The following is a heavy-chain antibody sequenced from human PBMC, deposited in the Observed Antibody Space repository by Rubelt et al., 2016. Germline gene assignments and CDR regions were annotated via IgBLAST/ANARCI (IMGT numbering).Heavy chain of an antibody. CDR3: ARVPRYITTGRGYFDL. J-gene: IGHJ2*01. CDR1: GGSFSGYY. D-gene: IGHD4-17*01. V-gene: IGHV4-34*01. CDR2: TDDSGFT. Sequence: QVQLQQWGAGLLKPSETLSLTCAFYGGSFSGYYWSWIRQPPGKGLEWIGQTDDSGFTNYNPSLKSPVTISVDTSKNQFHRKVTSVTATDTAVYYCARVPRYITTGRGYFDLWGRGTLVTVSS.